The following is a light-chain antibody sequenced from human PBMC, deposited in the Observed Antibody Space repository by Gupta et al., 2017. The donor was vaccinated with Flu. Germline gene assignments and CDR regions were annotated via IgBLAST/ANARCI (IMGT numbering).Light chain of an antibody. CDR1: SLRSYY. J-gene: IGLJ2*01. V-gene: IGLV3-19*01. CDR3: NSRDSSGSVV. Sequence: SELTQYPAVSVALGQTVRFTCQGDSLRSYYASWYQQKPGQAPVLVIYGKNNRPSGIPDRVSGSSSGNTASLTITGAQAEDEADYYCNSRDSSGSVVFGGGTKLTVL. CDR2: GKN.